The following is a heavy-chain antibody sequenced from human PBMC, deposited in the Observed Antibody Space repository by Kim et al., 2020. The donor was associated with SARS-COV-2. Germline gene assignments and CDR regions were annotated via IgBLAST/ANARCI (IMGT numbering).Heavy chain of an antibody. V-gene: IGHV3-33*01. J-gene: IGHJ4*02. Sequence: GGSLRLSCAASGFRFSDSGIHWVRQAPGKGLEWVAIVWYDGTLKYYADSVKGRFTISRDNSKNTVYLQMNSLRAEDTAMYYCARDIGSSGWRGIDYWGQGTLVTVSS. CDR2: VWYDGTLK. CDR3: ARDIGSSGWRGIDY. CDR1: GFRFSDSG. D-gene: IGHD6-19*01.